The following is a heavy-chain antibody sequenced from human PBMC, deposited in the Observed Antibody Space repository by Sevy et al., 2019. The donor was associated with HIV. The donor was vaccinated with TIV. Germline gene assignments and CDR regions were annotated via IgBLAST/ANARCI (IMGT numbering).Heavy chain of an antibody. Sequence: GGSLRLSCAASGFTFSRYAMHWVRQAPGKGLEWLGPISCNGNYTYYAESVKGRFTISRDNCKNTLYLQMNSLRAEDTAVYYCARDAGANNSGDYICAFDYWGQGTLVTVSS. D-gene: IGHD3-3*01. V-gene: IGHV3-30-3*01. CDR2: ISCNGNYT. J-gene: IGHJ4*02. CDR3: ARDAGANNSGDYICAFDY. CDR1: GFTFSRYA.